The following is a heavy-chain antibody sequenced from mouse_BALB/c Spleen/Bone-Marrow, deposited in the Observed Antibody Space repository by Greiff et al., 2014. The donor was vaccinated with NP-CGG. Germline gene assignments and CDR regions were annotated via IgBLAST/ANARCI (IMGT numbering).Heavy chain of an antibody. CDR2: IDPANGNT. D-gene: IGHD1-1*01. V-gene: IGHV14-3*02. Sequence: VHLVESGAELVKPGASVKLSCTASGFNIKDTYMHWVKQRPEQGLEWIGRIDPANGNTKYDPKFQGKATITADTSSNTAYLQLSSLTSEDTAVYYCAPYYYGSSSFAYWGQGTLVTVSA. J-gene: IGHJ3*01. CDR3: APYYYGSSSFAY. CDR1: GFNIKDTY.